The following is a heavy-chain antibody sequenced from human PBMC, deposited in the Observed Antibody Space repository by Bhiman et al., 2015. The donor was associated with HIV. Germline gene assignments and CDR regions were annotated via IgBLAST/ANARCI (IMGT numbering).Heavy chain of an antibody. CDR1: GFTFSNAW. CDR3: AREAIVVPGVNDGFDI. J-gene: IGHJ3*02. D-gene: IGHD3-10*01. V-gene: IGHV3-66*01. CDR2: IQSGGGT. Sequence: EVQLVESGGGLVKPGGSLRLSCAASGFTFSNAWMSWVRQAPGKGLEWVSVIQSGGGTYSADSVKGRFSISRDISKNTVYLQMNSLRAEDTAVYYCAREAIVVPGVNDGFDIWGQGTMVIVSS.